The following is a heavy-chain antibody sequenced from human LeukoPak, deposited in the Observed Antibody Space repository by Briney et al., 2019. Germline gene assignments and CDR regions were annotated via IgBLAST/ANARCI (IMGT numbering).Heavy chain of an antibody. J-gene: IGHJ4*02. V-gene: IGHV1-18*01. D-gene: IGHD2-15*01. CDR2: ISAYNGNT. Sequence: GASVKVSCKASGYTFTSYGISWVRQAPGQGLEWMGWISAYNGNTNYAQKLQGRVTMTTDTSTSTAYMELSRLGSDDTAVYYCARAQTVVAATPGGYWGQGTLVTVSS. CDR3: ARAQTVVAATPGGY. CDR1: GYTFTSYG.